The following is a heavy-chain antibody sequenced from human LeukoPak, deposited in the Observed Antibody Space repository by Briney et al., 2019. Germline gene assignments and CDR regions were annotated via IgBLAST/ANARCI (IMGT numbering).Heavy chain of an antibody. V-gene: IGHV1-18*04. J-gene: IGHJ5*02. D-gene: IGHD2-2*01. CDR2: ISAYNGNT. Sequence: ASVTVSCKASGYTFTIYGISWVRQAPGQGLEWMGWISAYNGNTNYAQKLQGRVTMTTDTSTSTAYMELRSLRSDDTAVYYCARNYCSSTSCYPWFDPWGQGTLVTVSS. CDR3: ARNYCSSTSCYPWFDP. CDR1: GYTFTIYG.